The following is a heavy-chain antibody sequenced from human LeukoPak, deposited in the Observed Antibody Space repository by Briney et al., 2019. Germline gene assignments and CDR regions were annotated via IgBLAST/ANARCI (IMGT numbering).Heavy chain of an antibody. CDR1: GFSISSTYF. Sequence: PSETLSLTCAVSGFSISSTYFWGWIRQTPGKGLEWIGNIYHSGATYYNPSHKSRLTISIDTSKNQFSLSLSSMTAADTAVYYCARVLKAGGYYYSSNDYYYFDSWGQGTLVTVSS. J-gene: IGHJ4*02. CDR3: ARVLKAGGYYYSSNDYYYFDS. CDR2: IYHSGAT. D-gene: IGHD3-22*01. V-gene: IGHV4-38-2*01.